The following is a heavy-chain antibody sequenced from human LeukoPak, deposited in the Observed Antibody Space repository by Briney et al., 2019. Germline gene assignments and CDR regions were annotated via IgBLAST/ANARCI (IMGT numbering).Heavy chain of an antibody. Sequence: GGSLSLSCTVSGFSYSNYGMHWVRQAPGKGLEWVAVISYDGSNNYYADSAKGRFTIYRDNPKNTLYFQIDSLRPEYTAGYYCARAMTIIIPGSDYGGQGTRITVSS. CDR3: ARAMTIIIPGSDY. V-gene: IGHV3-30*03. J-gene: IGHJ4*02. D-gene: IGHD4/OR15-4a*01. CDR1: GFSYSNYG. CDR2: ISYDGSNN.